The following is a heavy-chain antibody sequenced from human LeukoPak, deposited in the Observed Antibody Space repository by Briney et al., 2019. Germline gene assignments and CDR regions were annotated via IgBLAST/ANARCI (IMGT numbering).Heavy chain of an antibody. CDR3: ALTVTPQGFDY. Sequence: PGGSLRLSCAASGFTFSSYGMHWVRQAPGKGLEWVAVISYDGSNKYYADSVKGRFTISRDNSKNTLYLQMNSLRAEDTAVYYCALTVTPQGFDYWGQGTLVTVSS. J-gene: IGHJ4*02. D-gene: IGHD4-11*01. V-gene: IGHV3-30*03. CDR1: GFTFSSYG. CDR2: ISYDGSNK.